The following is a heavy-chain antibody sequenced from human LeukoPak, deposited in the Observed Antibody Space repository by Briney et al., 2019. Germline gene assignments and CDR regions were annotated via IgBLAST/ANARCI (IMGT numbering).Heavy chain of an antibody. Sequence: ETLSLTCTVSGGSIRSYYWSWIRQAPGKGLEWVSLIYTDGTTLYADSVKGRFTISRDSSKNTLYLQIDSLRAEDTAVYYCVTGRWTDPWGQGTLVTVSS. D-gene: IGHD1-26*01. V-gene: IGHV3-66*01. CDR1: GGSIRSYY. CDR2: IYTDGTT. J-gene: IGHJ5*02. CDR3: VTGRWTDP.